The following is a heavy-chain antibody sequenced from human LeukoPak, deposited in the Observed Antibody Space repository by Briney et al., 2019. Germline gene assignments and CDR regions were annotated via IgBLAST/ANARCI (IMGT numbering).Heavy chain of an antibody. CDR1: GHSISSGYY. J-gene: IGHJ6*03. V-gene: IGHV4-38-2*01. Sequence: SETLSLTCAVSGHSISSGYYWGWIRQPPGKELEWIGNIYHSGSSYYNPSLKSRVTISVDTSKNQFSLKLSSVTAADTAMYYCARSGEGGYSGYDYYYHYYMDVWGKGTTVTVSS. CDR3: ARSGEGGYSGYDYYYHYYMDV. D-gene: IGHD5-12*01. CDR2: IYHSGSS.